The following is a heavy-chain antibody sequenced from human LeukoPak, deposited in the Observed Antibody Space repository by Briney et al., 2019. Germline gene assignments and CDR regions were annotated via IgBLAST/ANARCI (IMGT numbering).Heavy chain of an antibody. CDR1: GYTFTGYY. Sequence: ASVKVSCKASGYTFTGYYMHWVRQAPGQGLEWMGWINSNSGGTNYAQKFQGRVTMTRDTSISTAYMELSRLRSDDTAVYYCARDYSSPSNLYYYYMDVWGKGTTVTVSS. D-gene: IGHD4-11*01. V-gene: IGHV1-2*02. J-gene: IGHJ6*03. CDR2: INSNSGGT. CDR3: ARDYSSPSNLYYYYMDV.